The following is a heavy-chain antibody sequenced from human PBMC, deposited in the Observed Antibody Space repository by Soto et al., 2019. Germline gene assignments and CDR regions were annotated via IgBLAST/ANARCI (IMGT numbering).Heavy chain of an antibody. Sequence: QVQLQESGPGLVKPSETLSLTCTVSGGSISSYYWSWIRQPPGKGLEWIGYIYYSGSTNYNPSLKSRVTISVDPSTNQCSLKLSSVTAADTAVYYCARDSGYSYGYSLYYFGMDVWGQGTTVTVSS. J-gene: IGHJ6*02. CDR1: GGSISSYY. D-gene: IGHD5-18*01. CDR3: ARDSGYSYGYSLYYFGMDV. CDR2: IYYSGST. V-gene: IGHV4-59*01.